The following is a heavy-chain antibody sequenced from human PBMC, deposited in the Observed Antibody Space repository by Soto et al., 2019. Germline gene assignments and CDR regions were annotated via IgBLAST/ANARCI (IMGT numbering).Heavy chain of an antibody. Sequence: PGGSLRLSCAASGFTFSNYGMHWARQAPGKGLEWVAAILYDGSNKYYADSVKGRFTTSRDNSKNTLYLQMNNLRAEDTAVYYCAGGTSYFDYWGQGTLVTV. V-gene: IGHV3-33*01. CDR3: AGGTSYFDY. D-gene: IGHD1-26*01. J-gene: IGHJ4*02. CDR1: GFTFSNYG. CDR2: ILYDGSNK.